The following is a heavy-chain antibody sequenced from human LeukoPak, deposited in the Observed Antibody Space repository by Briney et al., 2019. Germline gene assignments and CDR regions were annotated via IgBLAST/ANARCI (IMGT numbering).Heavy chain of an antibody. CDR3: AKDRARGCSTTTCYGFDAFDI. D-gene: IGHD2-2*01. Sequence: GGSLRLSCAVSGFTFDDYAMHWVRQAPGKGLEWVSGISWNSGSIGYADSVKGRFTISRDNAKNSLYLQMNSLRAEDTALYYCAKDRARGCSTTTCYGFDAFDIWGQGTMVTVSS. J-gene: IGHJ3*02. CDR2: ISWNSGSI. V-gene: IGHV3-9*01. CDR1: GFTFDDYA.